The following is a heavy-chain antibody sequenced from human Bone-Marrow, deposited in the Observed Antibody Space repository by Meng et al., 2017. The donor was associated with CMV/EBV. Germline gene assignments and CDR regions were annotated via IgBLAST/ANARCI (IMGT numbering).Heavy chain of an antibody. CDR3: ARNSLAAAGQIDY. D-gene: IGHD6-13*01. Sequence: SETLSLTCTVSGGSISSYYWSWIRQPPGKGLEWIGYIYYSGSTNYNPSLKSRVTISVDTSKNQFSLKLSSVTAADTAVYYCARNSLAAAGQIDYWAREPWSPSPQ. J-gene: IGHJ4*02. CDR1: GGSISSYY. V-gene: IGHV4-59*01. CDR2: IYYSGST.